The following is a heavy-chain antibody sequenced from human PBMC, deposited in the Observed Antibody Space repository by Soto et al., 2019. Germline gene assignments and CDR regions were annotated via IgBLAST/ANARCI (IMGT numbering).Heavy chain of an antibody. D-gene: IGHD3-10*01. CDR2: IYYSGST. V-gene: IGHV4-39*01. J-gene: IGHJ4*02. CDR1: GGSISSSSYY. Sequence: QLQLQESGPGLVKPSETLSLTCTVSGGSISSSSYYWGWIRQPPGKGLEWIGSIYYSGSTYYNPSLKSRVTISVDTSKNQCSLKLSSVTAADTAVYYCARQCYYYGSGVFDYWGQGTLVTVSS. CDR3: ARQCYYYGSGVFDY.